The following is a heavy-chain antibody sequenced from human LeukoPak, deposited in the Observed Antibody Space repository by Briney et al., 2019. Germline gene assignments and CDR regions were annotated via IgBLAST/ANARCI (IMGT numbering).Heavy chain of an antibody. V-gene: IGHV4-61*02. D-gene: IGHD3-10*01. CDR2: IYTSGST. CDR3: ARGSVPTMVRGVTALLPEYYFDY. CDR1: GGSISSGSYY. J-gene: IGHJ4*02. Sequence: SETLSLTCTVSGGSISSGSYYWSWIRQPAGKGLEWIGRIYTSGSTNYNPSLKSRVTISVDTSKNQFSLKLSSVTAADTAVYYCARGSVPTMVRGVTALLPEYYFDYWGQGTLVTVSS.